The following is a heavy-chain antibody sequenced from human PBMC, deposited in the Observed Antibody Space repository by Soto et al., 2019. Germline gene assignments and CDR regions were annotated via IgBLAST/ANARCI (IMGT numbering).Heavy chain of an antibody. D-gene: IGHD2-21*02. J-gene: IGHJ4*02. CDR1: GDSVSSNTAA. V-gene: IGHV6-1*01. CDR2: TYYRSEWFS. CDR3: VRADYCGVGVCYHY. Sequence: PSQTLSLTCAISGDSVSSNTAAWNWPRQSPLRGLQWLGRTYYRSEWFSDYAVSVQSRILITPDTSMNQFSLHLTSVTPEDTAVYYCVRADYCGVGVCYHYWGQGTPVTVSS.